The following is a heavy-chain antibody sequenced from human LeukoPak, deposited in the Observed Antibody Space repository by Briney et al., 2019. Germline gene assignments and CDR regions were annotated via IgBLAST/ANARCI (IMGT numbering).Heavy chain of an antibody. V-gene: IGHV3-33*01. CDR2: IWYDGSNK. Sequence: GRSLRLSCAASGFTFSSYGMHWVRQAPGKGLEWVAVIWYDGSNKYYADSVKGRFTISRDNSKNTLYLQMNSLRAEDTAVYYCARGVVPAAIRVPSDYRGQGTLVTVSS. CDR3: ARGVVPAAIRVPSDY. CDR1: GFTFSSYG. J-gene: IGHJ4*02. D-gene: IGHD2-2*01.